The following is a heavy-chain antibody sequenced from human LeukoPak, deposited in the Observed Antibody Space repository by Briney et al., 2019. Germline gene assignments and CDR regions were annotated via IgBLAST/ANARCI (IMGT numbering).Heavy chain of an antibody. Sequence: GASVKVSCKASGYTFTSYDINWVRQATGQGLEWMGWMDPNSGNTGYAQKFQGRVTMTRNTSISTAYMELSSLRSEDTAVYYCARGWASGARYNWFDPWGQGTLVTVSS. CDR3: ARGWASGARYNWFDP. CDR1: GYTFTSYD. V-gene: IGHV1-8*01. J-gene: IGHJ5*02. CDR2: MDPNSGNT. D-gene: IGHD2-15*01.